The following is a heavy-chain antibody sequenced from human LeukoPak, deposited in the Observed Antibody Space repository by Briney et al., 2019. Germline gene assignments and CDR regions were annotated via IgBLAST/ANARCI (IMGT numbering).Heavy chain of an antibody. Sequence: GASVKVSCKASGYTFTSYGITWVRQAPGRGLEWMGWITTYNGNTYYAQNFQGRVTMTADTSTSTAYMEVRSLRSDDTAVYYCARLSPPIASFCSGGTCYSGGFDPWGQGTLVTVSS. CDR2: ITTYNGNT. CDR1: GYTFTSYG. D-gene: IGHD2-15*01. J-gene: IGHJ5*02. V-gene: IGHV1-18*01. CDR3: ARLSPPIASFCSGGTCYSGGFDP.